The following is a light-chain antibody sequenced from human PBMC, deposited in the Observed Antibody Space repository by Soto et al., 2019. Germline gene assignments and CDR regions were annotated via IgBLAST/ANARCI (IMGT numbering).Light chain of an antibody. CDR2: EVS. Sequence: QSALTQPASVSGSPGQSITISCTGTSSDVGGYNYVSWYLQHPGKAPKLMIYEVSNRPSGVSNRFSGSKSGNTASLTISGLQAEDEADYYCSSYTGSSTPYVFGTGTKVTVL. CDR3: SSYTGSSTPYV. V-gene: IGLV2-14*01. J-gene: IGLJ1*01. CDR1: SSDVGGYNY.